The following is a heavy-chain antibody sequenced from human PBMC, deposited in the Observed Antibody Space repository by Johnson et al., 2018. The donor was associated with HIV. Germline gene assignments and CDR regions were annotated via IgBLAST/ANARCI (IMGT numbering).Heavy chain of an antibody. CDR3: ARARDRSSSLDAFDI. D-gene: IGHD6-13*01. CDR1: GFTFSSYG. V-gene: IGHV3-30*03. J-gene: IGHJ3*02. CDR2: ISYDGSVK. Sequence: QVQLVESGGGVVQPGRSLRLSCAASGFTFSSYGMHWVRQAPGKGLEWVAVISYDGSVKYYADAVKGRFTISRDNSKNTLYLQMNSLRAEDTAVYYCARARDRSSSLDAFDIWGQGTMVTVSS.